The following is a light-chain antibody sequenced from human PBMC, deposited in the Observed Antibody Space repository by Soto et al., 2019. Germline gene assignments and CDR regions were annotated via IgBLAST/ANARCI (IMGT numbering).Light chain of an antibody. CDR2: DDN. V-gene: IGLV2-23*01. Sequence: QSALTQPASVSGSRGQSITISCTGTSSDVRNYKLVSWYQHHPGKAPQLMIYDDNKRPSGVSNRFSGSKSGNMASLTIYDLQADDEADYHCCSYAGRSAYVFGTGTKVTVL. CDR1: SSDVRNYKL. CDR3: CSYAGRSAYV. J-gene: IGLJ1*01.